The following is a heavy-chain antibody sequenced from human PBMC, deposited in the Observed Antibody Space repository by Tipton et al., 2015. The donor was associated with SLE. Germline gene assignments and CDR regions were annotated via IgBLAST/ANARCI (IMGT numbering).Heavy chain of an antibody. D-gene: IGHD7-27*01. CDR2: ICNDGST. J-gene: IGHJ4*02. Sequence: TLSLTCSVSGGFVNSSSYYCWTWIRQPPGKGLDWTGYICNDGSTAYNPSLKGRATISVDTSENQFSLTLYSVTAADTAVYYCARGHWGLQDWGQGFPVTVSS. V-gene: IGHV4-61*01. CDR3: ARGHWGLQD. CDR1: GGFVNSSSYY.